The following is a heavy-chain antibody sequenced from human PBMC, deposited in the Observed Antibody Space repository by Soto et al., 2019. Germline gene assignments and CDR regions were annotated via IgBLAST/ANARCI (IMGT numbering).Heavy chain of an antibody. CDR1: GGSISSGDYY. Sequence: SETLSLTCTVSGGSISSGDYYWSWIRQPPGKGLEWIGYIYYSGSTYYNPSLKSRVTISVDTSENQFSLKLSSVTAADTAVYYCARAGYSYGFDYWGQGTLVTVSS. D-gene: IGHD5-18*01. V-gene: IGHV4-30-4*01. CDR2: IYYSGST. J-gene: IGHJ4*02. CDR3: ARAGYSYGFDY.